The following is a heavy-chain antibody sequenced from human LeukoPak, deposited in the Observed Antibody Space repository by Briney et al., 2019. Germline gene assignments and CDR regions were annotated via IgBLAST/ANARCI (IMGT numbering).Heavy chain of an antibody. Sequence: SETLSLTCTVSGASISTYYWSWIRQPPGKGLEWIGYLYYSGSTTYSPSLKSRVTMSVDTSKSQFSLKLNSVTAADTAIYYCARIRGTFETDWGQGTLVTVSS. CDR2: LYYSGST. D-gene: IGHD2/OR15-2a*01. CDR3: ARIRGTFETD. J-gene: IGHJ1*01. V-gene: IGHV4-59*01. CDR1: GASISTYY.